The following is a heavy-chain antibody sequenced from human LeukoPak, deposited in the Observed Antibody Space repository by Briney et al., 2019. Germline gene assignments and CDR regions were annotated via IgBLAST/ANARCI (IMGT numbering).Heavy chain of an antibody. D-gene: IGHD3-22*01. CDR1: GFTFDDYG. CDR2: INWNGGST. V-gene: IGHV3-20*04. CDR3: ARSYYYDSSGYPPSAEYFQH. Sequence: GGSLRLSCAASGFTFDDYGMSWVRQAPGKGLEWVSGINWNGGSTGYADSVKGRFTISRDNSKNTLYLQMGSLRAEDMAVYYCARSYYYDSSGYPPSAEYFQHWGQGTLVTVSS. J-gene: IGHJ1*01.